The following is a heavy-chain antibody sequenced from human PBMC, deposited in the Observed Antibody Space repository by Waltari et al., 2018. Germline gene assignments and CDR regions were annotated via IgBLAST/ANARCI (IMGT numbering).Heavy chain of an antibody. D-gene: IGHD5-18*01. CDR3: ARVRSYGSKDAFDI. V-gene: IGHV1-3*03. CDR1: GYTFTRYA. J-gene: IGHJ3*02. Sequence: QVQLVQSGAEVKKPEASVKVSCKASGYTFTRYAMPWVRQAPGQMPEWMGWLNAGNGNTKYSQEYQGRGTITRDKSASTAYMELSSLRSEDMAVDYCARVRSYGSKDAFDIWGQGTMVTVSS. CDR2: LNAGNGNT.